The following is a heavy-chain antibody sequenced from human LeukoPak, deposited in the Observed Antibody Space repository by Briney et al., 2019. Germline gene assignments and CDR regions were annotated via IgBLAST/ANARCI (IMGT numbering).Heavy chain of an antibody. Sequence: SETLSLTCTVSGGSISNYYWSWIRQPPGKRLEWIGYVSYSGSSSSNPSLESRVTISVDISKNQFSLTLSSVTASDTAVYYCARLQGRGDNYLDYWGQGTLVTVSS. J-gene: IGHJ4*02. CDR1: GGSISNYY. V-gene: IGHV4-59*08. CDR3: ARLQGRGDNYLDY. CDR2: VSYSGSS. D-gene: IGHD7-27*01.